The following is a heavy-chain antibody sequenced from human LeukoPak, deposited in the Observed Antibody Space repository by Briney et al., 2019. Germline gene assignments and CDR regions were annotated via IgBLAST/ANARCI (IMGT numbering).Heavy chain of an antibody. CDR3: ARDPRVIVVPTLGNWFDP. Sequence: GGSLRLSCAASGFTFSSYWMHWVRQAPGKGLVWVSRINSDGSSTSYADSVKGRFTISRDNAKNTLYLQMNSLRAEDTAVYYCARDPRVIVVPTLGNWFDPWGQGTLVTASS. CDR2: INSDGSST. D-gene: IGHD3-22*01. CDR1: GFTFSSYW. V-gene: IGHV3-74*01. J-gene: IGHJ5*02.